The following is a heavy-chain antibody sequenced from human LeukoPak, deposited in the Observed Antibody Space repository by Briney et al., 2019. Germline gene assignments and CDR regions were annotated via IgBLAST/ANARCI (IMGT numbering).Heavy chain of an antibody. J-gene: IGHJ6*03. Sequence: GSLRLSCTDSGFTFSSYWMSWVRQAPGKGPEWIGEINHSGSTNYNPSLKSRVTISVDTSKNQFSLKLSSVTAADTAVYYCARESYRGDSSGWYFGYYYYYMDVWGKGTTVTVSS. D-gene: IGHD6-19*01. V-gene: IGHV4-34*01. CDR1: GFTFSSYW. CDR3: ARESYRGDSSGWYFGYYYYYMDV. CDR2: INHSGST.